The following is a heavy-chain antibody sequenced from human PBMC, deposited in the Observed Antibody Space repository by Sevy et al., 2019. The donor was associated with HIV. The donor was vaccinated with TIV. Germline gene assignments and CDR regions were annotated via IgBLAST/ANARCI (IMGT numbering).Heavy chain of an antibody. J-gene: IGHJ4*02. D-gene: IGHD5-18*01. V-gene: IGHV3-30*18. CDR3: AYDRHSYGLFDY. CDR1: GFIFSSYG. CDR2: ISDDGSNK. Sequence: GGSLRLSCAASGFIFSSYGMHWVRQAPGKGLEWVAVISDDGSNKYYADSVKGRFTISRDNSKNTLYLQMNSLRAEDTAVYYCAYDRHSYGLFDYWGQGTLVTVSS.